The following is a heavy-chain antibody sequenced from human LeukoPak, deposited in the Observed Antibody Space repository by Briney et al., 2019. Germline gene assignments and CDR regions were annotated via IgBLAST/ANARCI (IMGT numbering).Heavy chain of an antibody. CDR2: INQDGSEK. D-gene: IGHD2-15*01. V-gene: IGHV3-7*03. CDR1: GFTFSSYA. Sequence: PGRSLRLSCAASGFTFSSYAMHWVRQAPGKGLEWVANINQDGSEKNFVDSVKGRFSISRDNAENSLYLQMNSLRAEDTAVYYCARRGSYSIHDCWGQGTLVTVSS. J-gene: IGHJ4*02. CDR3: ARRGSYSIHDC.